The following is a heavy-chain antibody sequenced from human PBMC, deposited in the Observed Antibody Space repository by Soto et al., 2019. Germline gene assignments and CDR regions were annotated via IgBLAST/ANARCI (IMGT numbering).Heavy chain of an antibody. D-gene: IGHD6-6*01. J-gene: IGHJ6*02. CDR2: INPNSGGT. Sequence: ASVKVSCKASGYTFTGYYMHWVRQAPGQGLEWMGWINPNSGGTNYAQKFQGRVTMTRDTSISTAYMELSRLRSDDTAVYYCERGGISQLVYYGMDVWGQGTKVTVYS. CDR3: ERGGISQLVYYGMDV. CDR1: GYTFTGYY. V-gene: IGHV1-2*02.